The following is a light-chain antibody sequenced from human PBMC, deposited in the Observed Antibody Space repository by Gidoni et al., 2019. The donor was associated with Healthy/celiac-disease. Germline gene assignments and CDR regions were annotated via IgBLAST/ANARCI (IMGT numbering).Light chain of an antibody. CDR2: GAS. CDR1: QSVSSN. V-gene: IGKV3-15*01. Sequence: EIVMTQSSANLSVSPGERATLSCRARQSVSSNLAWYQQKPGQAPRLLIYGASTRATGIPARFSGSGSGTEFTLTISSLQSGDFAVYYCQQYNNWPRTFGQGTKVEIK. J-gene: IGKJ1*01. CDR3: QQYNNWPRT.